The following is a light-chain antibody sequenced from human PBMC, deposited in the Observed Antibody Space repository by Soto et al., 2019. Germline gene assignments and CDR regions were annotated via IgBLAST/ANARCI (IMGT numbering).Light chain of an antibody. CDR2: GAS. Sequence: EIVMTQSPATLSLSPGERSTLSFRSSLTISDNYLAWYQQKAGQAPRLVIFGASSRATGIPDRFSASGSGTDFTLTISRLEPEDFAVYYCQQYSMAPLTFGQGTKVDI. CDR3: QQYSMAPLT. V-gene: IGKV3-20*01. CDR1: LTISDNY. J-gene: IGKJ1*01.